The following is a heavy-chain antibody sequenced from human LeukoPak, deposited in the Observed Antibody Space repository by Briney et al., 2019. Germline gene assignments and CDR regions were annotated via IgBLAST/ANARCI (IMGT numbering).Heavy chain of an antibody. CDR1: GFTFDDYA. Sequence: GGSLRLSCAASGFTFDDYAMHWVRRTPGKGLVWVSRISHDGFISYADSVKGRFTISRDNAKNTLILQMNSLRAEDTAVYYCARDWVYKIDYWGRGTLVTVSS. D-gene: IGHD5-24*01. V-gene: IGHV3-74*01. CDR3: ARDWVYKIDY. J-gene: IGHJ4*02. CDR2: ISHDGFI.